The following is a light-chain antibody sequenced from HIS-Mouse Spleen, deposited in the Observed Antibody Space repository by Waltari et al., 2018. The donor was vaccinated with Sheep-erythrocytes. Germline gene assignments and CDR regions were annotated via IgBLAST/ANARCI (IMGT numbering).Light chain of an antibody. J-gene: IGLJ3*02. CDR3: CSYAGSSTPWV. CDR1: RSDVGSYNL. V-gene: IGLV2-23*01. CDR2: EGS. Sequence: SALIQPAAVSGSPGQSITLSCTGTRSDVGSYNLVSGYQQHPGKAPKLMIYEGSKRPSGVSNRFSGSKSINTASLTLSGLQAEDEADYYCCSYAGSSTPWVFGGGTKLTVL.